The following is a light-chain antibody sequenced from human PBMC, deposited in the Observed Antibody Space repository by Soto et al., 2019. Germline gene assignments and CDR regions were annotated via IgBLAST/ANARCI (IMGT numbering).Light chain of an antibody. Sequence: DIQLTQSPSFLSASVGDRVTITCRASQGISSYLAWYQQKPGKAPKLLIYAASTLQSGVPSKVSGSVSGSEFTLSISSLQPEDFATYYCQQLNSYLTFGGGTKVEIK. CDR1: QGISSY. CDR2: AAS. CDR3: QQLNSYLT. V-gene: IGKV1-9*01. J-gene: IGKJ4*01.